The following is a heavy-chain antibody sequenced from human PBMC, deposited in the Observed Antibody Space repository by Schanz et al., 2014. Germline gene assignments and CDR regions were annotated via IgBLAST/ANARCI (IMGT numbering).Heavy chain of an antibody. J-gene: IGHJ4*02. CDR2: IGHSGNT. Sequence: VQLVESGGGMVQPGGSLRLSCAASGFTFSDHYMDWIRQPPGKGLEWIGDIGHSGNTKDNPSLKSRVTMSVETSKNQFSLNLSSVTAADTAVYYCARGRQQLGSFDYWGPGTLXSVSS. CDR3: ARGRQQLGSFDY. D-gene: IGHD6-13*01. CDR1: GFTFSDHY. V-gene: IGHV4-34*01.